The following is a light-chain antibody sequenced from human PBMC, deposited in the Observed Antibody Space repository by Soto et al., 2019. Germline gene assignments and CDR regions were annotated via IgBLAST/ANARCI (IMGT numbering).Light chain of an antibody. CDR3: SSYTRTGSLYV. Sequence: QSVLTQPASVSGSPGQSITISCTGTSFDVDDYNSVSWYQQPPGKAPKLIIYEVNNRPSGVSNRFSGSNSDNTASLTISGLQPEDEADYYCSSYTRTGSLYVFGTGTKVTAL. CDR2: EVN. V-gene: IGLV2-14*01. CDR1: SFDVDDYNS. J-gene: IGLJ1*01.